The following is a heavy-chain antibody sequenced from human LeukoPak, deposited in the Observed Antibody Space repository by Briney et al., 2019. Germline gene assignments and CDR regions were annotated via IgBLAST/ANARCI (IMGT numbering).Heavy chain of an antibody. D-gene: IGHD6-13*01. J-gene: IGHJ5*02. Sequence: ASVKVSCKASGYTFTGYYMHWVRQAPGQGLEWMGWINPNSGGTNYAQKFQGRVTMTRDTSISTAYMELSRLRSDDTAVYYCARDSSSWYFSPGNWFDPWGQGTLVTVSS. V-gene: IGHV1-2*02. CDR2: INPNSGGT. CDR3: ARDSSSWYFSPGNWFDP. CDR1: GYTFTGYY.